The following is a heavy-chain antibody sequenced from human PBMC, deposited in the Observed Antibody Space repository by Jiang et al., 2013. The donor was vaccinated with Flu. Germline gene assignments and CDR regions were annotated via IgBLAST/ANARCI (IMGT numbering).Heavy chain of an antibody. J-gene: IGHJ4*02. CDR2: INPSGGST. V-gene: IGHV1-46*01. D-gene: IGHD4-23*01. CDR1: GYTFTSYY. CDR3: ARDGVNDYGGNSVCPLDY. Sequence: SVKVSCKASGYTFTSYYMHWVRQAPGQGLEWMGIINPSGGSTSYAQKFQGRVTMTRDTSTSTVYMELSSLRSEDTAAYYCARDGVNDYGGNSVCPLDYWGPGNPGHRLL.